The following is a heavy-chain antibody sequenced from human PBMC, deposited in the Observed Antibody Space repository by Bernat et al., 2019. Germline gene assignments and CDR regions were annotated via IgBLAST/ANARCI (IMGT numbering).Heavy chain of an antibody. CDR3: AKSYGDYQG. J-gene: IGHJ4*02. CDR2: INTDGSTT. D-gene: IGHD4-17*01. V-gene: IGHV3-74*01. CDR1: GFTFSSYS. Sequence: EVQLVESGGDLVQPGGSLRLSCSASGFTFSSYSMHWVRQVPGKGLVWVSRINTDGSTTNYADSVRGRFTISRDNAKNTLYLQMNSRRAEDTAVYYWAKSYGDYQGWGQGTLVTVSS.